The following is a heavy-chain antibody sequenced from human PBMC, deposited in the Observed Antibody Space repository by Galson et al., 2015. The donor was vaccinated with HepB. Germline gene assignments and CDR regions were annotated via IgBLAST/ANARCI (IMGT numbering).Heavy chain of an antibody. CDR1: GFTFSSYW. V-gene: IGHV3-74*01. CDR2: INSDGSST. D-gene: IGHD3-10*01. Sequence: SLRLSCAASGFTFSSYWMHWVRQAPGKGLVWVSRINSDGSSTSYADSVKGRFTISRDNAKNTLYLQMNSLRAEDTAVYYCARASGWFGESGYVWGQGTLVTVSS. CDR3: ARASGWFGESGYV. J-gene: IGHJ4*02.